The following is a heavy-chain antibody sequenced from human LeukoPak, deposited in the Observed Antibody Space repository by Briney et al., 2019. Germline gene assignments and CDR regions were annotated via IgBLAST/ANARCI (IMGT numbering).Heavy chain of an antibody. Sequence: PSQTLSLTCAVSGGSISSGGYSWSWVRQPPGKGLEWIGYIYYSGSTYYNPSLKSRVTISVDTSKNQFSLKLSSVTAADTAVYYCARSPGRYSYDSSGQSIMWGQGSLVTVSS. CDR2: IYYSGST. CDR3: ARSPGRYSYDSSGQSIM. J-gene: IGHJ4*02. V-gene: IGHV4-30-4*07. D-gene: IGHD3-22*01. CDR1: GGSISSGGYS.